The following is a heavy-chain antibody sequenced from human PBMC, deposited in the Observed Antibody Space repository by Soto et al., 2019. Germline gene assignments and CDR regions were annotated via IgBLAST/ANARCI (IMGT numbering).Heavy chain of an antibody. CDR2: IIPIFGTA. J-gene: IGHJ4*02. D-gene: IGHD5-12*01. V-gene: IGHV1-69*13. CDR3: ARDRGMATPFGYFDY. CDR1: GGTFSSYA. Sequence: SVKVSCKASGGTFSSYAISWVRQAPGQGLEWMGGIIPIFGTANYAQKFQGRVTITADESTSTAYMELSSLRSEDTAVYYCARDRGMATPFGYFDYWGQGTLGTVS.